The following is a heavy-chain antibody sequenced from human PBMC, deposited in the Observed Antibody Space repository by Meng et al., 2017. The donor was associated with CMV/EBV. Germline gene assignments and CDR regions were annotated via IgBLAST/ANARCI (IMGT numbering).Heavy chain of an antibody. J-gene: IGHJ4*02. D-gene: IGHD2-2*01. V-gene: IGHV4-34*01. CDR2: INHSGST. CDR1: GGSFSGYY. Sequence: GSLRLSCAVYGGSFSGYYWSWIRQPPGKGLEWIGEINHSGSTNYNPSLKSRVTISVDTSKNQFSLKLSSVTAADTAVYYCARGYCSSTSCANYFDYWGQGTLVTVSS. CDR3: ARGYCSSTSCANYFDY.